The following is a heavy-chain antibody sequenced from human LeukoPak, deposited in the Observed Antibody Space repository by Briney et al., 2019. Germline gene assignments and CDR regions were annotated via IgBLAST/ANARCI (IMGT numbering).Heavy chain of an antibody. Sequence: PGGSLRLSCAASGFTFSSYSMNWLRQSPGKGLEWASSISSSYSYIYYADSVKGRFTISRDNAKNSLYLQMNSLRAEDTAVYYCARDRGGSYYDAFDIWGQGTMVTVSS. D-gene: IGHD1-26*01. J-gene: IGHJ3*02. CDR3: ARDRGGSYYDAFDI. CDR1: GFTFSSYS. CDR2: ISSSYSYI. V-gene: IGHV3-21*01.